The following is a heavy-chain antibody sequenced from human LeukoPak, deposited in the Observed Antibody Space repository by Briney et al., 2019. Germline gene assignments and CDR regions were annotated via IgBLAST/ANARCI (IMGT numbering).Heavy chain of an antibody. CDR2: ISYDGSNK. V-gene: IGHV3-30-3*01. Sequence: PGGSLRLSCAASGFTFNTYAMHWVRQAPGKGLEWVAVISYDGSNKYYADSVKGRFTISRDNSKNTLYLQMNSLRAEDTAVYYCARVGGIAARPEPNYYYYYMDVWGKGTTVTVSS. J-gene: IGHJ6*03. CDR1: GFTFNTYA. CDR3: ARVGGIAARPEPNYYYYYMDV. D-gene: IGHD6-6*01.